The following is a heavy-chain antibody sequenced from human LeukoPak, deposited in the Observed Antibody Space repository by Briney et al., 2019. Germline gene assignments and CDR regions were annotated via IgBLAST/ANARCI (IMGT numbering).Heavy chain of an antibody. D-gene: IGHD4-17*01. CDR2: ISGSGGST. J-gene: IGHJ6*02. Sequence: GGSLRLSCAASGFTFSSYAMSWVRQAPGKGLEWVSAISGSGGSTYCADSVKGRFTISRDNSKNTLYLQMNSLRAEDTAVYYCAKDPYGDYNYYYYGMDVWGQGTTVTVSS. CDR3: AKDPYGDYNYYYYGMDV. V-gene: IGHV3-23*01. CDR1: GFTFSSYA.